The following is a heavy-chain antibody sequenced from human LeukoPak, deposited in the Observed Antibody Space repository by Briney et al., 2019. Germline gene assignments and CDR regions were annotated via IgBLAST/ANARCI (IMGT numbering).Heavy chain of an antibody. CDR3: TRGGAISPYYNGMDV. V-gene: IGHV3-72*01. CDR2: SRNKASSYTT. Sequence: PGGSLRLSCAASGFTFSDHFIDWVRQAPGKGLEWVGRSRNKASSYTTEYAASVKGRFSISRDGSTDLLYLQMNSLKVEDTAVYYCTRGGAISPYYNGMDVWGRGTTVTVSS. D-gene: IGHD2-21*01. J-gene: IGHJ6*02. CDR1: GFTFSDHF.